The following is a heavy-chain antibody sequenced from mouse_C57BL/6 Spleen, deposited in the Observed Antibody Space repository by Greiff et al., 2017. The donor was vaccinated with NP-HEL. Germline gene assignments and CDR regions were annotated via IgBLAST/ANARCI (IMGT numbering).Heavy chain of an antibody. D-gene: IGHD1-2*01. CDR3: ARGVTTAPYAMDY. Sequence: VQLKQSGPVLVKPGASVKMSCKASGYTFTDYYMNWVKQSHGKSLEWIGVINPYNGGTSYNQKFKGKATLTVDKSSSTAYMELNSLTSEDSAVYYCARGVTTAPYAMDYWGQGTSVTVSS. CDR1: GYTFTDYY. V-gene: IGHV1-19*01. CDR2: INPYNGGT. J-gene: IGHJ4*01.